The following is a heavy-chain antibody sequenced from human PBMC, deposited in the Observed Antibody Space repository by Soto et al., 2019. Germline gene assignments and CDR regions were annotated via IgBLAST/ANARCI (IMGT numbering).Heavy chain of an antibody. V-gene: IGHV3-33*01. CDR3: ARDRAARPAEYFQH. Sequence: PGGSLRLSCAASGFTFSSYGMHWVRQAPGKGLEWVAVIWYDGSNKYYADSVKGRFTISRDNSKNTLYLQMNSLRAEDTAVYYCARDRAARPAEYFQHWGQGTLVTVSS. CDR2: IWYDGSNK. J-gene: IGHJ1*01. CDR1: GFTFSSYG. D-gene: IGHD6-6*01.